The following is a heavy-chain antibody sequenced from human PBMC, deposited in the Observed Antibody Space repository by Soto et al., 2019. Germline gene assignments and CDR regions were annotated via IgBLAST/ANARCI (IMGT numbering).Heavy chain of an antibody. D-gene: IGHD5-12*01. CDR2: INHSGST. Sequence: QVQLQQWGAGLLKPSETLSLTCAVYGGSFSGYYWSWIRQPPGKGLEWIGEINHSGSTNYNPSLKSPTTFSVDTSQNQFSLKLSSVTAADTAVYYCARPWGYSGYDPPFFDPLCQGTLVTVSS. CDR3: ARPWGYSGYDPPFFDP. J-gene: IGHJ5*02. V-gene: IGHV4-34*01. CDR1: GGSFSGYY.